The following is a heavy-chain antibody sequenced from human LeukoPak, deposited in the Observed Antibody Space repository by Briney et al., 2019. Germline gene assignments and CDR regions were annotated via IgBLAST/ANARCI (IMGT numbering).Heavy chain of an antibody. J-gene: IGHJ6*02. V-gene: IGHV3-11*01. CDR1: GFTFSDYY. Sequence: PGGSLRLSCAASGFTFSDYYMSWVRQAPGKGLEWVSYISSSGSTIYYADSVKGRFTISRDNAKNSLYLQMNSLRAEDTAVYYCARDQEAYYSMDVWGQGTTVTVSS. CDR2: ISSSGSTI. CDR3: ARDQEAYYSMDV.